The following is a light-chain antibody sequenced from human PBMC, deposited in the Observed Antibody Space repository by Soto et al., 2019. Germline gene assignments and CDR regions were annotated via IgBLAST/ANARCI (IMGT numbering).Light chain of an antibody. V-gene: IGKV3-20*01. Sequence: EIVLSQSPGTLSLSPGERATLSCRASQSVTSTSLSWYQQKTGQAPRLLIYGATNRATGIPDRFSGRGSGTAFTLTISRAEPEDFAVYYCQLYGSSPMYTFGQGTTLELK. J-gene: IGKJ2*01. CDR1: QSVTSTS. CDR3: QLYGSSPMYT. CDR2: GAT.